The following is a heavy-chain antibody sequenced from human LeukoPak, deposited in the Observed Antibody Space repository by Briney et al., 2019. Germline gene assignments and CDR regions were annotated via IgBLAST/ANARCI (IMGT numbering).Heavy chain of an antibody. CDR2: ISGSGGST. V-gene: IGHV3-23*01. CDR3: ASGGDFWSGYYPFAGWFDS. Sequence: PGGSLRLSCAASGFTFSSYAMSWVRQAPGKGLEWVSAISGSGGSTYYADSVKGRFTISRDNSKNTLYLQMNSLRAEDTAVYYCASGGDFWSGYYPFAGWFDSWGQGTLVTVSS. CDR1: GFTFSSYA. D-gene: IGHD3-3*01. J-gene: IGHJ5*01.